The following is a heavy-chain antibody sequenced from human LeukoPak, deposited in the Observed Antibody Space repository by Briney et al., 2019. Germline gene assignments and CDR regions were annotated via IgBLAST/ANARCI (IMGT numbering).Heavy chain of an antibody. CDR1: GFTFSDYY. Sequence: SGGSLRLSCAASGFTFSDYYMSWIRQAPGKGLEWVSLITREGDAYYADSVKGRFTISRDSSKNSLYLQMNSLRAEDTALYYCASSSGFFKYWGQGTLVTVSS. CDR3: ASSSGFFKY. CDR2: ITREGDA. V-gene: IGHV3-43*02. D-gene: IGHD6-19*01. J-gene: IGHJ4*02.